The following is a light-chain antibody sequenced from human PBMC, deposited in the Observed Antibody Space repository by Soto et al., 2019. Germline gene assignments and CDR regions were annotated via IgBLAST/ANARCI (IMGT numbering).Light chain of an antibody. CDR3: QQYGSSLRFT. J-gene: IGKJ3*01. V-gene: IGKV3-20*01. Sequence: EIVLTQSPGTLSLSPGERATLSCRASQSVSSSYLAWYQQKPGQAPRLLIYGASSRATGIPDRFSGSGSGTDFTLTISRLEPEDFALYYCQQYGSSLRFTFGPGTKVDI. CDR2: GAS. CDR1: QSVSSSY.